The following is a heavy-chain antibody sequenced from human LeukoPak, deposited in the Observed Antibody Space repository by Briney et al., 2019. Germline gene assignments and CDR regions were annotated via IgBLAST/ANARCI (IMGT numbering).Heavy chain of an antibody. J-gene: IGHJ4*02. CDR1: GDSVSSNSAA. CDR2: TYYRSKWYN. D-gene: IGHD6-13*01. CDR3: ARGEMRWYSSSWYYFDY. Sequence: SQTPSLTCAISGDSVSSNSAAWNWIRQSPSRGLEWLGRTYYRSKWYNDYAVSVKSRITINPDTSKNQFSLQLNSVTPEDTAVYYCARGEMRWYSSSWYYFDYWGQGTLVTVSS. V-gene: IGHV6-1*01.